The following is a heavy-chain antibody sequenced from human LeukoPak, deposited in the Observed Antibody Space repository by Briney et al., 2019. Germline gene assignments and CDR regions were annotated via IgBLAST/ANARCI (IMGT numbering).Heavy chain of an antibody. CDR3: ARDSGHGSGSYTFDY. Sequence: SVKVSCKASGGTFSSYAISWVRQAPGQGLEWMGGIIPIFGTANYAQKFQGRVTITADESTSTAYMELSSLRSEGTAVYYCARDSGHGSGSYTFDYWGQGTLVTVSS. V-gene: IGHV1-69*13. CDR1: GGTFSSYA. J-gene: IGHJ4*02. CDR2: IIPIFGTA. D-gene: IGHD3-10*01.